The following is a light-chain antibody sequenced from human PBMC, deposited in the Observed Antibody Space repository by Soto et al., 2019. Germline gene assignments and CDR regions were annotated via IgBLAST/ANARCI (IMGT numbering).Light chain of an antibody. V-gene: IGKV3-20*01. CDR1: QSVSSN. CDR2: GGS. CDR3: QQYGSSPFT. Sequence: EIVMTQSPATLSVSPGERATLSCRASQSVSSNLAWYQQKPGQAPRLIIYGGSSRATGIPDRFSGSGSGTDCTLTISRLEPEDVAVYYCQQYGSSPFTFGPGTKVDIK. J-gene: IGKJ3*01.